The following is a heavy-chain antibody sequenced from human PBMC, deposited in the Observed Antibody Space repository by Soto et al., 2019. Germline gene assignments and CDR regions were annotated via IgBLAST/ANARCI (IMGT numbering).Heavy chain of an antibody. Sequence: QVQLVQSGAEVKKPGSSVKVSCKASGGTFSSYAISWVRQAPGQGLEWMGGIIPIFGTANSAQKFQGRVTISADESTSRAYMELSSMRSDDTAVYYCARDLWEVATTSQPVWYFELWGRGTLVTVSS. J-gene: IGHJ2*01. V-gene: IGHV1-69*12. D-gene: IGHD5-12*01. CDR1: GGTFSSYA. CDR3: ARDLWEVATTSQPVWYFEL. CDR2: IIPIFGTA.